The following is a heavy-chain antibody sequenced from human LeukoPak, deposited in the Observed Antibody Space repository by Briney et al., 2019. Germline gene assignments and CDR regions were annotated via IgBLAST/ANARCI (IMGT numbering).Heavy chain of an antibody. D-gene: IGHD6-19*01. CDR3: AKGGYSSGWYSDRGGHFDY. CDR1: GFTFSSYA. V-gene: IGHV3-23*01. Sequence: GGSLRLSCAASGFTFSSYAMRWVRQAPGKGLEWVSAISGSGGSTYYADSVKGRFTISRDNSKNTLYLQMNSLRAEDTAVYYCAKGGYSSGWYSDRGGHFDYWGQGTLVTVSS. CDR2: ISGSGGST. J-gene: IGHJ4*02.